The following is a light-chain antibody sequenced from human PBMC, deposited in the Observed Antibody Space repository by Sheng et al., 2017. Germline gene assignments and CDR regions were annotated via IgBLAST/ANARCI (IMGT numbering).Light chain of an antibody. CDR2: AAS. J-gene: IGKJ2*01. V-gene: IGKV1-27*01. Sequence: IQLTQSPSSLSASVGDRVTITCRASQDISSYLAWYKQKPGKAPDLLISAASTLQSGVPSRFSGSGSGTDFTLTISSLQPEDVATYYCQQYNSAPYTFGQGTKLEI. CDR3: QQYNSAPYT. CDR1: QDISSY.